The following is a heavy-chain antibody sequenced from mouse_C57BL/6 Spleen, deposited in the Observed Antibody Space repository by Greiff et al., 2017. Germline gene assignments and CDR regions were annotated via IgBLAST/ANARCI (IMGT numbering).Heavy chain of an antibody. CDR2: INPSTGGT. CDR3: ARRDGYDGAWFAY. J-gene: IGHJ2*01. D-gene: IGHD2-2*01. V-gene: IGHV1-42*01. Sequence: VQLQQSGPELVKPGASVKISCKASGYSFTGYYMNWVKQSPEKSLEWIGEINPSTGGTTYNQKFKDKATLTVDKSTSTAYMQLKSLTSEDSAVYSCARRDGYDGAWFAYWGQGTTRTVSS. CDR1: GYSFTGYY.